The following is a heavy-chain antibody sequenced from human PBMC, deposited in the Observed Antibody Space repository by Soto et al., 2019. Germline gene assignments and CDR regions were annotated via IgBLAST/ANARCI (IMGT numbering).Heavy chain of an antibody. V-gene: IGHV4-59*01. CDR2: IYYSGST. CDR1: GGSISSYY. J-gene: IGHJ6*02. D-gene: IGHD1-26*01. Sequence: SETLSLTCTVSGGSISSYYWSWIRQPPGKGLEWIGYIYYSGSTNYNPSLKSRVTISVDTSKNQFSLKLSSVTAADTAVYYCARDSGSYYDDYYYYYGMDVWGQGTTVTVSS. CDR3: ARDSGSYYDDYYYYYGMDV.